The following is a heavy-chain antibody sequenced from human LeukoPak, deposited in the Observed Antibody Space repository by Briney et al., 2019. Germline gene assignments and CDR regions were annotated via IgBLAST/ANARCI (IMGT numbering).Heavy chain of an antibody. CDR2: IYYSGST. D-gene: IGHD6-19*01. CDR3: ARHGGYSSGWSNFDY. Sequence: SETLSLTCTVSGGSISSYYWNWIRQPPGKGLEWIGYIYYSGSTNYNPSLKSRVSILVDTSKNQFSLKLSSVTAADTAVYYCARHGGYSSGWSNFDYWGQGTLVTVSS. V-gene: IGHV4-59*08. CDR1: GGSISSYY. J-gene: IGHJ4*02.